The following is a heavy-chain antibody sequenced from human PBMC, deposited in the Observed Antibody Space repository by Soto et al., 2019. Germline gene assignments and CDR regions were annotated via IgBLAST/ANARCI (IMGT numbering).Heavy chain of an antibody. CDR2: ISSSGSTI. V-gene: IGHV3-11*01. CDR1: GFTFSDYY. J-gene: IGHJ6*02. CDR3: ARDRRYCSSTSCYPDYYYYYGMDV. D-gene: IGHD2-2*01. Sequence: GGSLRLSCAASGFTFSDYYMSWIRQAPGKGLEWVPYISSSGSTIYYADSVKGRFTISRDNAKNSLYLQMNSLRAEDTAVYYCARDRRYCSSTSCYPDYYYYYGMDVWGQGTTVTVSS.